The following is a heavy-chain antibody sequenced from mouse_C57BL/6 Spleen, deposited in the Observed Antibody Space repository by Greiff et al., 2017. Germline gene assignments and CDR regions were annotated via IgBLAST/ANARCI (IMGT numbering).Heavy chain of an antibody. V-gene: IGHV3-6*01. CDR2: ISYAGST. Sequence: LQESGPGLVKPSQSLSLTCSVTGYSITSGYYWNWIRQFPQNNLVRIGYISYAGSTNYNPTFKNRFSITRDTSKNTFYLKLKSVTTEDTSTYYCARANRDAMDYWGQGTTVTVSS. CDR3: ARANRDAMDY. CDR1: GYSITSGYY. D-gene: IGHD4-1*01. J-gene: IGHJ4*01.